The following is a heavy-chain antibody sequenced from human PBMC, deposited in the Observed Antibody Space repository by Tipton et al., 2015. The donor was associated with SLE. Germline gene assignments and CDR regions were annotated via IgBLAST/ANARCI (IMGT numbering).Heavy chain of an antibody. CDR1: GGSVSGNY. J-gene: IGHJ5*02. CDR3: AREDIVATTSAYNWFDP. CDR2: IYHHGGT. V-gene: IGHV4-34*01. Sequence: TLSLTCAVYGGSVSGNYWSWFRQPPGKGLEWIGEIYHHGGTNYNPSLKSRVTMSLDTSKNQFFLKLSFVTAADTAVYYCAREDIVATTSAYNWFDPWGQGTLVTVSS. D-gene: IGHD5-12*01.